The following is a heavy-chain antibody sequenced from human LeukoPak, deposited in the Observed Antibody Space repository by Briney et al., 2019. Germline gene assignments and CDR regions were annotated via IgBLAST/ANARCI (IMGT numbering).Heavy chain of an antibody. V-gene: IGHV5-51*01. CDR1: GYSFSNYW. CDR3: ASRSGSLNDAFDA. J-gene: IGHJ3*01. Sequence: GESLKISCRGSGYSFSNYWIAWVRQIPGKGLEWMGIIYPGDSDTRYSPSFQGQVTISADKSISTAYLQWSGLKASDTAMYYCASRSGSLNDAFDAWGQGTMVTVSS. CDR2: IYPGDSDT. D-gene: IGHD3-10*01.